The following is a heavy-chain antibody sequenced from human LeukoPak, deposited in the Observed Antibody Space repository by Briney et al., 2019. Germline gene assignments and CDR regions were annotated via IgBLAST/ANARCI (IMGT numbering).Heavy chain of an antibody. V-gene: IGHV5-51*01. Sequence: GESLKISCKGSGYSFTNYWIGWVRQMPGKGLEWMGIIYPGDSDTRYSPSFQGRVTISADKSISTAYLQWGSLRASDTAMYYCARVESSPPDYWGQGTLVTVSS. CDR3: ARVESSPPDY. D-gene: IGHD6-6*01. CDR1: GYSFTNYW. CDR2: IYPGDSDT. J-gene: IGHJ4*02.